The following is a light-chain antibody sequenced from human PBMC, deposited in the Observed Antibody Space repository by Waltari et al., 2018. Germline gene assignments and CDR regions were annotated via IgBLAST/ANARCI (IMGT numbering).Light chain of an antibody. V-gene: IGLV2-14*03. CDR1: GSPVAASVY. CDR2: DVT. CDR3: FSQTLEGLVL. Sequence: QSALTQPASVSGSPGQSITISCSGVGSPVAASVYVLWHQHHPGKAPQVIIYDVTNRPSGVSDRFSASKSANTASLTISRLQPEDEADYYCFSQTLEGLVLFGGGTRLTVL. J-gene: IGLJ2*01.